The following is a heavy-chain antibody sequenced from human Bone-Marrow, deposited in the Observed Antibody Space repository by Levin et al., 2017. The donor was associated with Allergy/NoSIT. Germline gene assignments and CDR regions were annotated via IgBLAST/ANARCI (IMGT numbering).Heavy chain of an antibody. CDR2: IIPILGIA. CDR1: GGTFSSYA. V-gene: IGHV1-69*04. Sequence: KISCKASGGTFSSYAISWVRQAPGQGLEWMGRIIPILGIAYYAQMFQGRVTITADKSTSTAYMGLSSLRSEDTAVYYCASSTPAENIWFGEFGPYYMDVWGKGTTVTVSS. CDR3: ASSTPAENIWFGEFGPYYMDV. D-gene: IGHD3-10*01. J-gene: IGHJ6*03.